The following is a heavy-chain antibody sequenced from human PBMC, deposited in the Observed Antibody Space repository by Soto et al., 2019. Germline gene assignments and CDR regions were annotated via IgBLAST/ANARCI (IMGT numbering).Heavy chain of an antibody. CDR1: GFTVSSNY. Sequence: PGGSLRLSCAASGFTVSSNYMSWVRQAPGKGLEWVSVIYSGGSTYYADSVKGRFTISRDNSKNTLYLQMNSLRAEDTAVYYCAREGDNYLRAFDIWGQGTMVTVSS. CDR2: IYSGGST. J-gene: IGHJ3*02. V-gene: IGHV3-66*01. CDR3: AREGDNYLRAFDI. D-gene: IGHD1-20*01.